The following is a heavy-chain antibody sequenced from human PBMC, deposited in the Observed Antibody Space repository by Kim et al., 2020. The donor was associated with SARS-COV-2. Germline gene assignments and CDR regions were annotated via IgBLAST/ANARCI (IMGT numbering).Heavy chain of an antibody. J-gene: IGHJ4*02. V-gene: IGHV7-4-1*02. CDR3: ARDYGSGSSY. CDR2: INTKTGSP. CDR1: GYTFTRYD. Sequence: ASVKVSCKASGYTFTRYDLNWVRQAPGQGLQWMGWINTKTGSPTYAQGFTGRFVFSLDTSVSTVYLQINSLKAEDTAVYYCARDYGSGSSYWGQGTLVTV. D-gene: IGHD3-10*01.